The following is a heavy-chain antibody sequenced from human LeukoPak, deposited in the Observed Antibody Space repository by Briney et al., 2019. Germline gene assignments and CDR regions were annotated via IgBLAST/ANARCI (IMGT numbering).Heavy chain of an antibody. D-gene: IGHD6-13*01. V-gene: IGHV1-2*02. CDR2: INPNSGGT. CDR1: GYTFTGYY. CDR3: ARDEVAAAGTGANWFDP. Sequence: ASVKVSCKASGYTFTGYYMHWVRQAPGQGLEWMGWINPNSGGTNYAQKFQGRVTMTRDTSISTAYMELSRPRSDDTAVYYCARDEVAAAGTGANWFDPWGQGTLVTVSS. J-gene: IGHJ5*02.